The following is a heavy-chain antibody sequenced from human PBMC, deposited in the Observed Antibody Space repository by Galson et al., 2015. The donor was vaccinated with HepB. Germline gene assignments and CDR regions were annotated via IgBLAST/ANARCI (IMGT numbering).Heavy chain of an antibody. CDR2: IDWDDDK. Sequence: PALVKPTQTLTLTCTFSGFSLSTSGMCVSWIRQPPGKALEWLALIDWDDDKYYSTSLKTRLTISKDTSKNQVVLTMTNMDPVDTATYYCARVQMGYCSGGSCYFEGTFYYYYGMDVWGQGTTVTVSS. V-gene: IGHV2-70*01. J-gene: IGHJ6*02. CDR3: ARVQMGYCSGGSCYFEGTFYYYYGMDV. CDR1: GFSLSTSGMC. D-gene: IGHD2-15*01.